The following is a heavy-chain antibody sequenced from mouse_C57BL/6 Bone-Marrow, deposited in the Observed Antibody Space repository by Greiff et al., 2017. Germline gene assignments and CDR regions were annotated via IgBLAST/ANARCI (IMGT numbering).Heavy chain of an antibody. Sequence: VQLVESGAELARPGASVKLSCKASGYTFTSYGISWVKQRTGQGLEWIGEIYPRSGNTYYNEKFKGKATLTADKSSSTAYMELRSLTSEDSAVYFCASRDYDGGDYWGQGTTLTVSS. D-gene: IGHD2-4*01. CDR3: ASRDYDGGDY. CDR1: GYTFTSYG. V-gene: IGHV1-81*01. J-gene: IGHJ2*01. CDR2: IYPRSGNT.